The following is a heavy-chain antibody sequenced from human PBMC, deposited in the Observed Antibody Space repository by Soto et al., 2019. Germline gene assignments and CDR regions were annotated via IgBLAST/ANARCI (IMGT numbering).Heavy chain of an antibody. CDR1: GFIFSNAW. Sequence: PLVSMRLCCAASGFIFSNAWINWVRQAPGKGLEWVGRVKSKTDGGTTDFAAPVKGRFAISRDDSKNMVYLEMNSLKTEDTAIYYCTTDSYMTNIIVRFDYWGHGTLVTVSS. V-gene: IGHV3-15*07. CDR2: VKSKTDGGTT. J-gene: IGHJ4*01. D-gene: IGHD4-17*01. CDR3: TTDSYMTNIIVRFDY.